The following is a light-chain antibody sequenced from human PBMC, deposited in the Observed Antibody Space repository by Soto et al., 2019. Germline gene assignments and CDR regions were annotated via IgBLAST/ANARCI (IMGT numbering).Light chain of an antibody. Sequence: EIVMTQSPATLSVSPGERATLSSRASQSVSSNLAWYQQKPGQAPRLLIYGASTRATGIPARFSGSGSGTEFTLTISSLQSEDFAVYYCQQYNNWPAWTFGQGTKVDIK. CDR1: QSVSSN. V-gene: IGKV3-15*01. J-gene: IGKJ1*01. CDR2: GAS. CDR3: QQYNNWPAWT.